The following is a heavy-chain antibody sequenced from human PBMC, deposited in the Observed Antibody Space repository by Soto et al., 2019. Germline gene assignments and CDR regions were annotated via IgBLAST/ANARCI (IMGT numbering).Heavy chain of an antibody. V-gene: IGHV3-30*18. CDR3: AKDLSRRYGSGSWGMDV. CDR2: ISYDGSNK. Sequence: QVQLVESGGGVVQPGRSLRLSCAASGFTFSSYGMHWVRQAPGKGLEWVAVISYDGSNKYYADSVKGRFTISRDNSKNTLYLQMNSLRAEDTAVYYCAKDLSRRYGSGSWGMDVWGQGTTVTVSS. J-gene: IGHJ6*02. CDR1: GFTFSSYG. D-gene: IGHD3-10*01.